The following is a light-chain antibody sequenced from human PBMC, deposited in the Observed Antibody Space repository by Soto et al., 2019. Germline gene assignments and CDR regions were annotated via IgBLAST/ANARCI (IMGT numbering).Light chain of an antibody. V-gene: IGLV2-14*01. CDR1: SSDVGGYNY. CDR3: SSYTTGSTYV. J-gene: IGLJ1*01. Sequence: QSVLTQPASVSWSPGQSIAISCTGTSSDVGGYNYVSWYQQHPGKAPKLMIYDVSNRPSGVSNRFSGSKSGNTASLTISGLQAEDEADYYCSSYTTGSTYVFGTGTKVTVL. CDR2: DVS.